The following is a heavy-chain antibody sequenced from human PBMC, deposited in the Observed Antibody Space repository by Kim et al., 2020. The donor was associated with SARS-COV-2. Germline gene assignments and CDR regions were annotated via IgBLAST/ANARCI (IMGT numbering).Heavy chain of an antibody. CDR1: GYTFTSYD. CDR3: ARGGRIQFYYGMDV. D-gene: IGHD5-18*01. J-gene: IGHJ6*02. V-gene: IGHV1-8*01. Sequence: ASVKVSCKASGYTFTSYDINWVRQATGQGLEWMGWMNPNSGNTGYAQKFQGRVTMTRNTSISTAYMELSSLRSEDTAVYYCARGGRIQFYYGMDVWGQGTTVTVSS. CDR2: MNPNSGNT.